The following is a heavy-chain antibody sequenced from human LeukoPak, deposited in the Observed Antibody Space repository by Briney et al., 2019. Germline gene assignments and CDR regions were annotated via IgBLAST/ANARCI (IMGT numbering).Heavy chain of an antibody. V-gene: IGHV3-23*01. J-gene: IGHJ4*02. D-gene: IGHD3-16*01. CDR2: ISDSGGGT. CDR1: GFTFSNFA. CDR3: AKVGVGWVAFEY. Sequence: GGSLRLSCAASGFTFSNFAMSWVRQDPGKGLQWVSAISDSGGGTFYADSVKGRFTISRDNSKNTLYLQMNSLRAEDTAVYYCAKVGVGWVAFEYWGQGTLVTVSS.